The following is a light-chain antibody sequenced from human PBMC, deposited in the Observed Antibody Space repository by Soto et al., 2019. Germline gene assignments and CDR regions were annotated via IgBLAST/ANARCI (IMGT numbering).Light chain of an antibody. CDR3: SSYTSKDTLV. J-gene: IGLJ3*02. Sequence: QSALTQPASVSGSTGQSITISCTGTSSDVGCYDHVSWYQQHPGKAPKLIIYDVSIRPSGVSNRFSSSKSGNTASLAVSGLQAEDEADYYCSSYTSKDTLVFGGGTKLTVL. V-gene: IGLV2-14*03. CDR2: DVS. CDR1: SSDVGCYDH.